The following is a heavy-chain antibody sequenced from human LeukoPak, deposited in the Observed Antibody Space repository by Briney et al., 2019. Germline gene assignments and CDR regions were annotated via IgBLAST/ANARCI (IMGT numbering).Heavy chain of an antibody. CDR3: AKDFSPYYYYSSGYYSSLGATKKKTVYFDY. Sequence: GGSLTLSCAASGFTFSSYAMSWVRQPPGKGLEWVSAISHSGGSTYYADSVKGRITISRDNSKNRLYLQMNSLSADDTAVYYWAKDFSPYYYYSSGYYSSLGATKKKTVYFDYWGQGTLVTVSS. V-gene: IGHV3-23*01. CDR1: GFTFSSYA. CDR2: ISHSGGST. J-gene: IGHJ4*02. D-gene: IGHD3-22*01.